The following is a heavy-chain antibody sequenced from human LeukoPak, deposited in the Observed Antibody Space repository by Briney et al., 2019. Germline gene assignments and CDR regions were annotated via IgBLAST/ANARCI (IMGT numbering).Heavy chain of an antibody. D-gene: IGHD1-26*01. CDR2: ISSSSSYI. V-gene: IGHV3-21*01. CDR3: ARGGSGSYLLQGEYFQH. J-gene: IGHJ1*01. Sequence: GGSLRLSCAASGFTFSSYSMNWVRQAPGKGLEWVSSISSSSSYIYYADSVKGRFTISRDNAKNSLYLQMNSLRAEDTAVYYCARGGSGSYLLQGEYFQHWGQGTLVTVSS. CDR1: GFTFSSYS.